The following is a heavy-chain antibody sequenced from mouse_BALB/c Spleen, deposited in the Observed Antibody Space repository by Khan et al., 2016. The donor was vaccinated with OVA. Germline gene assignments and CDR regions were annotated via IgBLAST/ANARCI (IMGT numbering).Heavy chain of an antibody. D-gene: IGHD2-10*02. V-gene: IGHV3-2*02. J-gene: IGHJ2*01. Sequence: VQLQESGPGLVKPSQSLSLTCTVTGYSITSDYAWNWIRQFPGNKLEWMGYISYSGNTNYNPSLKSRISITQDTSKNQFFLQLNSVTTEDTATYYCARVYGGDFDYWGQGTTLTVSS. CDR1: GYSITSDYA. CDR3: ARVYGGDFDY. CDR2: ISYSGNT.